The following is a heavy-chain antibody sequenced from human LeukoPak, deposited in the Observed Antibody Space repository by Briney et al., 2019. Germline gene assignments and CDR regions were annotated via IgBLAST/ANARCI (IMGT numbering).Heavy chain of an antibody. J-gene: IGHJ3*01. Sequence: ASVKVSCKASGYTFTYYYIHWVRQAPGQGLEWMGRINPNTGGTDFALKFQGRVTITRDTSISTAYMELSSLRSDDSAVYYCATTFVANAFDVWGQGAMVTVSS. V-gene: IGHV1-2*06. D-gene: IGHD2-21*01. CDR2: INPNTGGT. CDR3: ATTFVANAFDV. CDR1: GYTFTYYY.